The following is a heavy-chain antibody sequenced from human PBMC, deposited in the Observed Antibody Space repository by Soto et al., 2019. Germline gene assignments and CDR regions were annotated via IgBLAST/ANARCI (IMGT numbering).Heavy chain of an antibody. CDR1: GFTFSSYG. J-gene: IGHJ6*03. V-gene: IGHV3-30*18. D-gene: IGHD6-13*01. CDR2: ISYDGSNK. CDR3: AKDRSSSSHKQGYYNYYYYYMDV. Sequence: GGSLRLSCAASGFTFSSYGMHWVRQAPGKGLEWVAVISYDGSNKYYADSVKGRFTISRDNSKNTLYLQMNSLRAEDTAVYYCAKDRSSSSHKQGYYNYYYYYMDVWGKGTTVTVSS.